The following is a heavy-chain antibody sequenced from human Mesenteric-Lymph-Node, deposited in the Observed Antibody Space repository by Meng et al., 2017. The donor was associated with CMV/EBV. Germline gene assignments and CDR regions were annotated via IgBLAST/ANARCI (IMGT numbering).Heavy chain of an antibody. V-gene: IGHV3-9*01. Sequence: SLKISCAAAGFTFDDYAMQWVRQAPGKGLEWVSGISWNSGSIYYADSVRGRFTISRDNAKNSLYLQMSSLRAEDTALYYCAKSAARVPVYYFDQWGQGTLVTVSS. CDR2: ISWNSGSI. D-gene: IGHD6-6*01. CDR3: AKSAARVPVYYFDQ. J-gene: IGHJ4*02. CDR1: GFTFDDYA.